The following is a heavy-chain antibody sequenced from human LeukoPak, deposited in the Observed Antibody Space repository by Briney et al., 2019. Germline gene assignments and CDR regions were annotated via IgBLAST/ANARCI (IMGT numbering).Heavy chain of an antibody. D-gene: IGHD6-19*01. CDR1: GFTFNSYE. V-gene: IGHV3-48*03. Sequence: GRSLRLSCAASGFTFNSYEMNWVRQTPGKGLEWISYITSSGSTTYYADSVKSRFTISRDNAKNSLYLQMNNLRAEDTALYYCARGGGSGWYDFDYWGQGTQVTVSS. CDR2: ITSSGSTT. CDR3: ARGGGSGWYDFDY. J-gene: IGHJ4*02.